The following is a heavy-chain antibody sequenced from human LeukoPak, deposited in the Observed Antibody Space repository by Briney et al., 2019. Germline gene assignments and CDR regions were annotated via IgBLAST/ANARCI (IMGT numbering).Heavy chain of an antibody. CDR1: GFTFSSYA. CDR3: AKDHGYYDSSGYHFDY. Sequence: PGGSLRLSCAASGFTFSSYAMHWVRQAPGKGLEWVAVISYDGSNKYYADSVKGRFTISRDNSKNTLYLQMNSLRAEDTAVYYCAKDHGYYDSSGYHFDYWGQGTLVTVSS. J-gene: IGHJ4*02. CDR2: ISYDGSNK. V-gene: IGHV3-30-3*01. D-gene: IGHD3-22*01.